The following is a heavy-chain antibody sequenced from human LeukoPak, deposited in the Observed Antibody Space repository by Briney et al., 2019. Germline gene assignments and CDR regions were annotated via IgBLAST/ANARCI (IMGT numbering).Heavy chain of an antibody. CDR1: GYTFTSYA. V-gene: IGHV1-3*01. J-gene: IGHJ4*02. Sequence: ASVKVSCKASGYTFTSYAMHWVRQAPGQRLEWMGWINAGNGNTKYSQKFQGRVTITRDTSASTAYMELSSLRSEDTAVCYCARVLGLILSVLGYWGQGTLVTVSS. CDR3: ARVLGLILSVLGY. CDR2: INAGNGNT. D-gene: IGHD2-15*01.